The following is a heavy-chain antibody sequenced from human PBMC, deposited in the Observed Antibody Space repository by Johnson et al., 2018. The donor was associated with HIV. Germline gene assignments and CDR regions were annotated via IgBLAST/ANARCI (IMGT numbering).Heavy chain of an antibody. CDR2: ISYDGTDK. Sequence: QMQLVESGGGVVQPGRSLRLSCAASGFTFSSYDMHWVRQAPGKGMDWVAFISYDGTDKYYADSVKGRFNISRDNSKNALYLQMNSLRSEDTAVYYCAKPPAMGADAFDIWGQGTMVTVSS. CDR1: GFTFSSYD. V-gene: IGHV3-30*18. J-gene: IGHJ3*02. D-gene: IGHD3-16*01. CDR3: AKPPAMGADAFDI.